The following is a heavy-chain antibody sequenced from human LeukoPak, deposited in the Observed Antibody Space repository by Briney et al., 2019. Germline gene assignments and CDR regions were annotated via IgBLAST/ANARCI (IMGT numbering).Heavy chain of an antibody. Sequence: PSETLSLTCTVSGGSISSSSYYWGWIRQPPGKGLEWIGSIYYSGSTYYNPSLKSRVTISVDTSKNQFSLKLSSVTAADTAVYYCAREGGYCSSTSCYPQYYLDYWDQGTLVTVYS. J-gene: IGHJ4*02. CDR2: IYYSGST. CDR1: GGSISSSSYY. V-gene: IGHV4-39*02. CDR3: AREGGYCSSTSCYPQYYLDY. D-gene: IGHD2-2*01.